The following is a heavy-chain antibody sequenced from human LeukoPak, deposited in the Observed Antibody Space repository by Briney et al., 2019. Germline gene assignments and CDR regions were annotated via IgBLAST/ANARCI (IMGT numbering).Heavy chain of an antibody. V-gene: IGHV3-30*18. CDR1: GFTFGNYA. CDR2: ISNDGSKR. Sequence: GRSLRLSCVVSGFTFGNYAMHWVRQAPGKGLEWVAVISNDGSKRHYADAVKGRLSISRDNSKNALSLQFNSLRGDDTAVYYCAKGDGGSSSWYDFYFYGVDVWGKGTAVTVSS. CDR3: AKGDGGSSSWYDFYFYGVDV. J-gene: IGHJ6*04. D-gene: IGHD6-13*01.